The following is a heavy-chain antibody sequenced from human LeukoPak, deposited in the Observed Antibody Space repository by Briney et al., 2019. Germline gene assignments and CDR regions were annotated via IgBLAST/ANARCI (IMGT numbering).Heavy chain of an antibody. CDR2: IIPIFGTA. J-gene: IGHJ5*02. CDR1: GGTFSSYA. CDR3: ARGATYYDILTGFGWFDP. Sequence: SVKVSCKASGGTFSSYAISWVRQAPGQGREWMGGIIPIFGTANYAQKFQGRVTITADESTSTAYMELSSLRSEDTAVYYCARGATYYDILTGFGWFDPWGQGTLVTVSS. V-gene: IGHV1-69*13. D-gene: IGHD3-9*01.